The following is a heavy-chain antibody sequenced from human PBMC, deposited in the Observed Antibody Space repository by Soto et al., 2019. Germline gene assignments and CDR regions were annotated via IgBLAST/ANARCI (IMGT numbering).Heavy chain of an antibody. V-gene: IGHV6-1*01. CDR1: GDSVSSNSAA. J-gene: IGHJ4*02. CDR2: TYYRSKNYN. CDR3: ARRGTLGGTFDY. D-gene: IGHD1-26*01. Sequence: SQTLSLTCAISGDSVSSNSAAWNWIRQSPSRGLEWLGRTYYRSKNYNDYSVSVKSRITIIPDTPKNQFSLQLNSVTPEDTAVYYCARRGTLGGTFDYWGQGILVTVSS.